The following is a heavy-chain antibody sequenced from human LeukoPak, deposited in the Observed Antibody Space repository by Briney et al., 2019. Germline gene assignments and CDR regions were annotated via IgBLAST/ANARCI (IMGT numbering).Heavy chain of an antibody. CDR2: IKQDGSEK. CDR1: GFTFTTYA. J-gene: IGHJ3*02. V-gene: IGHV3-7*01. CDR3: AGINDYGDPTGAFDI. Sequence: GGSLRLSCAASGFTFTTYAMSWVRQAPGKGLEWVANIKQDGSEKYYVDSVKGRFTVSRDNAKNSLFLQMNSLRAEDTAVYYCAGINDYGDPTGAFDIWGQGTMVTVSS. D-gene: IGHD4-17*01.